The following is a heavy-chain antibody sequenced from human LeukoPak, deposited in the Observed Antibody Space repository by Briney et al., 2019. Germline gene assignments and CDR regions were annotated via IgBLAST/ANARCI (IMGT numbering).Heavy chain of an antibody. J-gene: IGHJ4*02. CDR2: INPNSGGT. CDR1: GYTFTAYY. D-gene: IGHD3-16*01. CDR3: ARADMMEYDY. V-gene: IGHV1-2*02. Sequence: GASVKVSCTASGYTFTAYYMHWVRQAPGQGLEWMGWINPNSGGTNYAQKFQGRVTMTRDTAISTAYLQWSSLKASDTAMYYCARADMMEYDYWGQGTLVTVSS.